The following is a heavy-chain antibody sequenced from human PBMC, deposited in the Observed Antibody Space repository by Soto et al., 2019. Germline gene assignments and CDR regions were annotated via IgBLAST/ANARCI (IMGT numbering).Heavy chain of an antibody. CDR1: GFIFSRYA. D-gene: IGHD4-17*01. J-gene: IGHJ5*02. CDR3: TRADLTVTLSVFDP. V-gene: IGHV3-30-3*01. Sequence: QVQLVESGGGMVQPGRSLRLSCAASGFIFSRYAMHWVSQAPGKGLEWVALISDDGSTKYYADSVKGRFTISRDNSKNTLYLQMNSLSAEDTAVYYCTRADLTVTLSVFDPWGQGTLVTVSS. CDR2: ISDDGSTK.